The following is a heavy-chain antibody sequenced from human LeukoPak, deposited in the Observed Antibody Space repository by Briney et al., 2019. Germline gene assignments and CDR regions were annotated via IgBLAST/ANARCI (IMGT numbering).Heavy chain of an antibody. CDR2: ISYDGSNK. CDR1: GFTFSNHA. V-gene: IGHV3-30*14. CDR3: ARDMTY. J-gene: IGHJ4*02. Sequence: GRSLRLSCAASGFTFSNHAMHWVRQAPGKGLEWVAVISYDGSNKYYADSVKGRFTISRDNSKNTLYLQMNSLRAEDTAVYYCARDMTYWGQGTLVTVSS.